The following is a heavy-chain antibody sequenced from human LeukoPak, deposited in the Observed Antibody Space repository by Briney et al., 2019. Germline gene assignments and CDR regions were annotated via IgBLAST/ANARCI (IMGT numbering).Heavy chain of an antibody. J-gene: IGHJ3*02. D-gene: IGHD3-22*01. CDR3: ARDRGYYDSSGYYAFDI. Sequence: YYXRXXXXXAGKGLEWXGGIYTSGSTDYNPSLKSRVTMSVDTSNNQFSLKLSSVTAADTAVYYCARDRGYYDSSGYYAFDIWGQGTMVTVSS. CDR2: IYTSGST. CDR1: YY. V-gene: IGHV4-4*07.